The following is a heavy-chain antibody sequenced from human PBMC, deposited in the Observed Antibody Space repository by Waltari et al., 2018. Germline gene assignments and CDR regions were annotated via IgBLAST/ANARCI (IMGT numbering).Heavy chain of an antibody. CDR3: ARGSPTASLDY. Sequence: QVQLQASGPGLVKPSEPLSLTCAFPGYSISSRYYWAWIRQPPGKGLEWIGSIYHSGSTYYNPSLKSRVTISVDTSKNQFSLKLSSVTAADTAVYYCARGSPTASLDYWGQGTLVTVSS. CDR2: IYHSGST. CDR1: GYSISSRYY. D-gene: IGHD5-18*01. J-gene: IGHJ4*02. V-gene: IGHV4-38-2*01.